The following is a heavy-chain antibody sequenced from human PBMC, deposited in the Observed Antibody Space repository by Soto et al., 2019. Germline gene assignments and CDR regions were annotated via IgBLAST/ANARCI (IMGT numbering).Heavy chain of an antibody. CDR3: ARGVFYYDSSGYYPTGAFDI. J-gene: IGHJ3*02. Sequence: SVKLSCKASGGTISSNALSWLRQAQGQGLEWMGGIIPIFGTANYAQKFQGRVTITADESTSTAYMELSSLRSEDTAVYYCARGVFYYDSSGYYPTGAFDIWGQGTMVTVSS. D-gene: IGHD3-22*01. V-gene: IGHV1-69*13. CDR1: GGTISSNA. CDR2: IIPIFGTA.